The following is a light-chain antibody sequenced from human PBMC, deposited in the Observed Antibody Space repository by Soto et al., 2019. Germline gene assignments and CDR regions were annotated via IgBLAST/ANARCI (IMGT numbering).Light chain of an antibody. J-gene: IGKJ1*01. CDR3: QHYNSYPEA. CDR1: QTISSW. CDR2: KAS. V-gene: IGKV1-5*03. Sequence: DIQMTQSPSTLSVSVGDRVTITCRASQTISSWLAWYQQKPGKAPKLLIYKASTLKSGVPSRLRGSGSGTEFTLTISSLKPDDFATYYCQHYNSYPEAFGHGTKVDIK.